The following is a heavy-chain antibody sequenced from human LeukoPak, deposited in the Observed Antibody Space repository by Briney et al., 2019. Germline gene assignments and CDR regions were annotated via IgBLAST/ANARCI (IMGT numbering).Heavy chain of an antibody. CDR1: AGSISSRNW. CDR3: ARVDYYYDMDV. Sequence: SGTLSLTCAVSAGSISSRNWWSWVRQSPGKGLEWIGEMSHSGSTNYNPSLESRVTMSVDKSKNQFSLKLGSVTAADTAVYYCARVDYYYDMDVWGQGTTVTVSS. CDR2: MSHSGST. J-gene: IGHJ6*02. V-gene: IGHV4-4*02.